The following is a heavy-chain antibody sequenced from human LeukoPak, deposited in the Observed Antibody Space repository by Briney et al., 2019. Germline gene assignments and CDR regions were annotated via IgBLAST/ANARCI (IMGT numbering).Heavy chain of an antibody. CDR2: IYYSGST. CDR3: ARGRLFSGWYYFDY. Sequence: SETLSLTCTVSGGSISSSSYFWGWIRQPPGKGLEWIGSIYYSGSTYYNPSLKSRVTISVDTSKTQYSLKLSSVTAADTAVYYWARGRLFSGWYYFDYWGQGTLVTVSS. J-gene: IGHJ4*02. D-gene: IGHD6-19*01. CDR1: GGSISSSSYF. V-gene: IGHV4-39*07.